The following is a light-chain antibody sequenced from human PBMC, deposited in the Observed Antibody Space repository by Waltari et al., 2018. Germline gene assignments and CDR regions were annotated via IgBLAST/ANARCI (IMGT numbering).Light chain of an antibody. J-gene: IGLJ1*01. CDR2: EVN. CDR1: SSDVCAYEY. V-gene: IGLV2-14*01. CDR3: SSYTTIASYV. Sequence: QSALTQLASVSASPGQSITISCTGTSSDVCAYEYLSWYQQHPGKVPKLIIYEVNNRPSGVSDRFSGSKFDNTASLTISGLQPEDEADYYCSSYTTIASYVFGTGTKVTVL.